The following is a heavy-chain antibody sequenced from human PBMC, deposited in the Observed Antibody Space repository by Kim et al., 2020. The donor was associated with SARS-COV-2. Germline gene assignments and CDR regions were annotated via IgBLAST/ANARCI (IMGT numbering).Heavy chain of an antibody. J-gene: IGHJ4*02. CDR2: ISSNGGST. Sequence: GGSLRLSCSASGFTFSSYAMHWVRQAPGKGLEYVSAISSNGGSTYYADSVKGRFTISRDNSKNTLYLQMSSLRAEDTAVYYCVKDATIVATINVPFDYWGQGTLVTVSS. CDR1: GFTFSSYA. CDR3: VKDATIVATINVPFDY. V-gene: IGHV3-64D*06. D-gene: IGHD5-12*01.